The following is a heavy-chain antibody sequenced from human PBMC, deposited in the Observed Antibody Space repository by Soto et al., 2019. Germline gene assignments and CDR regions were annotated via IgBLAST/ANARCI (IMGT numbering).Heavy chain of an antibody. V-gene: IGHV1-3*01. J-gene: IGHJ5*02. CDR2: INAGNGNT. Sequence: QVQLVQSGAEVKKPGASVKVSCKASGYTFTSYAMHWVRQAPGQRLEWMGWINAGNGNTKYSQKFQGRVTITRDTSASTAYKELSTLRSADTSVYYCASTGSSSWYWFDPWGKRTLVTVSS. D-gene: IGHD6-13*01. CDR3: ASTGSSSWYWFDP. CDR1: GYTFTSYA.